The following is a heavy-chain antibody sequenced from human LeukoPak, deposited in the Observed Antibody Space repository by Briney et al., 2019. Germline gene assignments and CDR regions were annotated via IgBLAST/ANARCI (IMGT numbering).Heavy chain of an antibody. CDR3: ARGNKDYGDYARGLSDY. Sequence: SETLSLTCTVSGGSISSSSYYWGWIRQPPGKGLEWIGYIYYSGSTNYNPSLKSRVTISVDTSKNQFSLKLSSVTAADTAVYYCARGNKDYGDYARGLSDYWGQGTLVTVSS. CDR1: GGSISSSSYY. J-gene: IGHJ4*02. D-gene: IGHD4-17*01. V-gene: IGHV4-61*05. CDR2: IYYSGST.